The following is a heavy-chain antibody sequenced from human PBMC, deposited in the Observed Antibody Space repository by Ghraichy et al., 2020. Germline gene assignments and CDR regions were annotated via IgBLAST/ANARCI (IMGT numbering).Heavy chain of an antibody. J-gene: IGHJ3*01. CDR1: GFNFSTYP. V-gene: IGHV3-30-3*01. CDR2: ISSDGNNK. Sequence: GESLNISCAASGFNFSTYPMYWVRQAPGKGLEWVALISSDGNNKYYADSVKGRFIISRDKSKNTLDLQMSSLRPEDTAVYYCSRGHRTNSYYSDFDVWGQGTMVTVSS. D-gene: IGHD3-10*01. CDR3: SRGHRTNSYYSDFDV.